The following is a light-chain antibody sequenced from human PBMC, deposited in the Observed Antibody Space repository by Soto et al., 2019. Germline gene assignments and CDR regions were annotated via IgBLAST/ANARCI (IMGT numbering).Light chain of an antibody. CDR1: NSNIGSNT. CDR3: AACDDSLNVV. V-gene: IGLV1-44*01. J-gene: IGLJ2*01. Sequence: QSVLTQPPSASGTPGQRVTISCSGSNSNIGSNTVNWYQQLPGTAPKLLIYSNDKRPSGVPDRFSGSKSGTSASLAISGRQSEEEAHYYCAACDDSLNVVFGGGTKVTVL. CDR2: SND.